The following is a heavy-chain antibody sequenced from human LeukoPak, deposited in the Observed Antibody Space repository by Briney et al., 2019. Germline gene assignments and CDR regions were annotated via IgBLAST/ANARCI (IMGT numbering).Heavy chain of an antibody. J-gene: IGHJ4*02. D-gene: IGHD2/OR15-2a*01. CDR1: GGTFSSYA. CDR2: IIPILGIA. Sequence: ASVKVSCKASGGTFSSYAISWVRQAPGQGLEWMGRIIPILGIANYAQKFQGRVTITADKSTSTAYMELSSLRSEDTAVYYCASPFARQRSGLDYWGQGTLVTVSS. V-gene: IGHV1-69*04. CDR3: ASPFARQRSGLDY.